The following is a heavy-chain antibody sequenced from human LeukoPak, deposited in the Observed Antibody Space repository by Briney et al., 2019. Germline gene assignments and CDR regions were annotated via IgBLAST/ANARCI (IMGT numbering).Heavy chain of an antibody. V-gene: IGHV1-69*13. CDR3: ARGQVSSSSPPGYYYGMDV. CDR1: GGTFSSYA. J-gene: IGHJ6*02. D-gene: IGHD6-6*01. CDR2: IIPIFGTA. Sequence: ASVKVSCKASGGTFSSYAISWVRQAPGQGLEWMGGIIPIFGTANYAQKFQGRVTITADESTSTAYMELSSLRSEDTAAYYCARGQVSSSSPPGYYYGMDVWGQGTTVTVSS.